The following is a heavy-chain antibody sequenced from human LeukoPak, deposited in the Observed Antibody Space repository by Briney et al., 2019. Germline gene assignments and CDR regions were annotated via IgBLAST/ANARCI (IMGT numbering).Heavy chain of an antibody. D-gene: IGHD5-12*01. J-gene: IGHJ4*02. Sequence: SQTLSLTCTVSGGSISSGGYSWSWIRQPPGRGLEWIGFISQSGSTYYNPSLKSRVTISVDKSKNQLSLNLSSVTAADTAVYYCARVGGYSGYDLEDYWGQGTLVTVSS. CDR3: ARVGGYSGYDLEDY. CDR1: GGSISSGGYS. V-gene: IGHV4-30-2*01. CDR2: ISQSGST.